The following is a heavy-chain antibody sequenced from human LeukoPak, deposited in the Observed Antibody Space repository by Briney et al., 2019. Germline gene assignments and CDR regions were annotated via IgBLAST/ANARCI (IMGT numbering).Heavy chain of an antibody. CDR1: GGSISSYY. J-gene: IGHJ4*02. D-gene: IGHD3-22*01. CDR3: ARLTYYYDSSGYSFDY. Sequence: PSETLSLTCTVSGGSISSYYWSWIRQPPGKGLEWIGYIYYSGSTNYNPSLKSRVTISVDTSKNQFPLKLSSVTAADTAVYYCARLTYYYDSSGYSFDYWGQGTLVTVSS. V-gene: IGHV4-59*13. CDR2: IYYSGST.